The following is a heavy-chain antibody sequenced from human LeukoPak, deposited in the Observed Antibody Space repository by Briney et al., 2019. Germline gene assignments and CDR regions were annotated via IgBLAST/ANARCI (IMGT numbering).Heavy chain of an antibody. CDR1: GFTFSSYS. V-gene: IGHV3-21*01. J-gene: IGHJ4*02. D-gene: IGHD6-13*01. CDR2: ISSSSSYI. CDR3: ARDELAAGIRVGFDY. Sequence: GGSLRLSCAASGFTFSSYSMNWVRQAPGKGLEWVSSISSSSSYIYYADSVKGRFTISRDNAKNSLYLQMNSLRAEDTAVYYCARDELAAGIRVGFDYWGQGTLVTVSS.